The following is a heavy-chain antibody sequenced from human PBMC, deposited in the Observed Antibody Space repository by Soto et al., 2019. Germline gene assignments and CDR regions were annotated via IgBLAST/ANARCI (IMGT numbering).Heavy chain of an antibody. D-gene: IGHD4-17*01. Sequence: GGALRLSCATSGFTCSDDYMSWIRQAPGKGLEWVSYIATRGNTKYYADSVRGRFTISRDNAKNSLYLQMNGLRADDTAVYYCARDGTEYYGEYYDYWGQGIPVTVS. CDR3: ARDGTEYYGEYYDY. V-gene: IGHV3-11*01. CDR1: GFTCSDDY. CDR2: IATRGNTK. J-gene: IGHJ4*02.